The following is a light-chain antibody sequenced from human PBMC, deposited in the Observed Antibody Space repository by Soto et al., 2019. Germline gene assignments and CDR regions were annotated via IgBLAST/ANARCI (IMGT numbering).Light chain of an antibody. CDR3: GPYTSSTTLLV. Sequence: QSVLTQPASVSGSPGQSITISCTGTSSDVGDWNYVSWYQQHPGKAPRVMIYEVSNRPSEVSDRFSGSKSGNTASLTISGLQPDDEADYFCGPYTSSTTLLVFGGGTKVTVL. J-gene: IGLJ1*01. CDR2: EVS. V-gene: IGLV2-14*01. CDR1: SSDVGDWNY.